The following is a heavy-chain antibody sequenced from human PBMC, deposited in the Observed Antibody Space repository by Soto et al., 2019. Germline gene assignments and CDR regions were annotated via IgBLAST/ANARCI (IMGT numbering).Heavy chain of an antibody. CDR3: ARGTIVVVLAAEDYYDY. J-gene: IGHJ4*02. V-gene: IGHV4-30-4*01. D-gene: IGHD2-15*01. CDR2: IYYSGST. Sequence: SETLSLTCTVSGGSISSGDYYWSWIRQPPGKGLEWIGYIYYSGSTYYNPSLKSRVTISVDTSKNQFSLKLSSVTAADTAVYYCARGTIVVVLAAEDYYDYWGQGTLVTVSS. CDR1: GGSISSGDYY.